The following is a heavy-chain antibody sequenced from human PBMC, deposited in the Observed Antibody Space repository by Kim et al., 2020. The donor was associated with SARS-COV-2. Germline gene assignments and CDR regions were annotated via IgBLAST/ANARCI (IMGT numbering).Heavy chain of an antibody. CDR1: GYSFTSYW. V-gene: IGHV5-51*01. CDR2: IYPGDSDT. CDR3: ARLIGAVAGTGNYYNYYGMDV. J-gene: IGHJ6*02. Sequence: GESLKISCKGSGYSFTSYWIGWVRQMPGKGLEWMGIIYPGDSDTRYSLSFQGQVTISADKSLSTAYLQWSSLKASDTAMYYCARLIGAVAGTGNYYNYYGMDVWGQGTTVTVSS. D-gene: IGHD6-19*01.